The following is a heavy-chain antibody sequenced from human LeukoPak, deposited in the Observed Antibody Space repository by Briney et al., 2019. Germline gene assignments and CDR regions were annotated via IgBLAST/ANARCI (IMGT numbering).Heavy chain of an antibody. Sequence: GGSLRLSCAASGFTFSRNGMNWIRQAPGQGLECVSSISSSSTYIYYVHSVKGRFTISRDNAKNSLYLQMNSLRAEDTAVYYCANWETRDATALEYWGQGTLVAVSS. J-gene: IGHJ4*02. V-gene: IGHV3-21*06. CDR2: ISSSSTYI. CDR3: ANWETRDATALEY. D-gene: IGHD2-15*01. CDR1: GFTFSRNG.